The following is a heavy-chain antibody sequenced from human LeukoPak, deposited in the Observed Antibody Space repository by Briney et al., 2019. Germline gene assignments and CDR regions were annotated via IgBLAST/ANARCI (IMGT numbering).Heavy chain of an antibody. Sequence: ETLSLTCTVSGGSISSSSYYWGWIRQPPGKGLEWIGSIYYSGSTYYNPSPKSRVTISVDTSKNQFSLKLSSVTAADTAVYYCARRVGAYFDYWGQGTLVTVSS. CDR3: ARRVGAYFDY. CDR2: IYYSGST. V-gene: IGHV4-39*01. CDR1: GGSISSSSYY. J-gene: IGHJ4*02. D-gene: IGHD1-26*01.